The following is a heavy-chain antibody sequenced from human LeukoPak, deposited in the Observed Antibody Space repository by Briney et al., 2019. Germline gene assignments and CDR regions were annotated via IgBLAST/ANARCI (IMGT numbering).Heavy chain of an antibody. V-gene: IGHV3-21*01. CDR2: ISSSSSYI. CDR3: ARTAAAGFVVEKYYFDY. CDR1: GFTFSSYS. J-gene: IGHJ4*02. D-gene: IGHD6-13*01. Sequence: GGSLRLSCAASGFTFSSYSMNWVRQAPGKGLEWVSSISSSSSYIYYADSVKGRFTISRDNAKNSLYLQMNSLRAEDTAVYYCARTAAAGFVVEKYYFDYWGQGTLVTVSS.